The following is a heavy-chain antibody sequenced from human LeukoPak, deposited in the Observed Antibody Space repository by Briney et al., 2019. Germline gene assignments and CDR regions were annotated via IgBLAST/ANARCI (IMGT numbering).Heavy chain of an antibody. CDR1: GFTFSSYA. V-gene: IGHV3-23*01. CDR3: AREYSSSSPVDY. CDR2: ISGSGGTT. D-gene: IGHD6-6*01. Sequence: PGGSLRLSCAASGFTFSSYAMTWVRQAPGKGLEWVSGISGSGGTTYYADSVKGRFTISRDNAKNSLYLQMNSLRAEDTAVYYCAREYSSSSPVDYWGQGTLVTVSS. J-gene: IGHJ4*02.